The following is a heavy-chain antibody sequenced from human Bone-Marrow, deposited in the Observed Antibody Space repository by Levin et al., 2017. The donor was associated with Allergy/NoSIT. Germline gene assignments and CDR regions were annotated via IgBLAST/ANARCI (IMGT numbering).Heavy chain of an antibody. CDR1: GFIVDDCV. D-gene: IGHD6-13*01. CDR2: INWNSGNI. Sequence: GGSLRLSCAASGFIVDDCVMHWVRQAPGKGLEWVSSINWNSGNIDYAASVKGRFLISRDNSRNFLHLQMNSLKTEDTAHYYCAKGSSSYYSYFDSWGQGTLVLVSS. J-gene: IGHJ4*02. CDR3: AKGSSSYYSYFDS. V-gene: IGHV3-9*01.